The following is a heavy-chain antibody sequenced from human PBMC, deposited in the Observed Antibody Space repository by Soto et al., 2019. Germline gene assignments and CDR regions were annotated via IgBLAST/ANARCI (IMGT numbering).Heavy chain of an antibody. CDR1: GGSISSYY. J-gene: IGHJ4*02. CDR2: IYYSGSA. D-gene: IGHD3-22*01. Sequence: PSETLSLTCTVSGGSISSYYWSWIRQPPGKGLEWIGYIYYSGSANYNPSLKSRVAISVDTSKNQFSLKLSSVTAADTAVYYCARGDGGYDSSGYSSEYWGQGTLVTVSS. CDR3: ARGDGGYDSSGYSSEY. V-gene: IGHV4-59*13.